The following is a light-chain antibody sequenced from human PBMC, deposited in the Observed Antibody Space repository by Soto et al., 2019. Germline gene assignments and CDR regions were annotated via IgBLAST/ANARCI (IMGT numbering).Light chain of an antibody. CDR2: DVT. CDR3: CSDSGRCTVI. V-gene: IGLV2-11*01. CDR1: SSDVGGYNY. Sequence: QSALTQPPSVSGSPGQSVTISCTGTSSDVGGYNYVSWYQQHPGKAHKLIISDVTNRPSGVPGRFSCSKSGNTASLTISGLKGEDEDEYYGCSDSGRCTVIFGGGTKLTVL. J-gene: IGLJ2*01.